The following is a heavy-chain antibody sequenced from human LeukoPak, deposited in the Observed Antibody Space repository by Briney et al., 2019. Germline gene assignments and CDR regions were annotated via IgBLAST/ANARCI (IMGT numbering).Heavy chain of an antibody. Sequence: ASVKVSCKASGYTFTSYYMHWVRQAPGQGFEWMGWISAYNDNTDYAQKLQGRVTMTTDTSTSTAYMELRSLRSDDTAVYYCAREEAVAGSIDYWGQGTLVTVSS. CDR2: ISAYNDNT. CDR3: AREEAVAGSIDY. CDR1: GYTFTSYY. J-gene: IGHJ4*02. V-gene: IGHV1-18*04. D-gene: IGHD6-19*01.